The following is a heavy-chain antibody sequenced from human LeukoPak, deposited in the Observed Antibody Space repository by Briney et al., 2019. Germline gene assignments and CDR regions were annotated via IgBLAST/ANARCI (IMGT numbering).Heavy chain of an antibody. J-gene: IGHJ4*02. Sequence: GGSLRLSCAASGFTFSTFAMHWVRLSPGKGLEWVAVISYDGSNKYYADSMKGRFTISRDNSKNTLYLQMNSLRAEDTAVYYCARDLSSGWAYFDYWGQGTLVTVSS. CDR2: ISYDGSNK. CDR3: ARDLSSGWAYFDY. V-gene: IGHV3-30*03. D-gene: IGHD6-19*01. CDR1: GFTFSTFA.